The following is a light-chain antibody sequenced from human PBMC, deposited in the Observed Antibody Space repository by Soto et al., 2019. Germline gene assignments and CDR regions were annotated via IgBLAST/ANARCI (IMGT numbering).Light chain of an antibody. CDR2: AAS. CDR3: QPYAGSPRT. CDR1: QSISSNY. V-gene: IGKV3-20*01. Sequence: EIVLTQSPGTLSLSPGERATLSCRASQSISSNYLAWYQQTPGQAPRLLIYAASSRAAGIPDRFSDSGSGTDFTLTISRLEPEDFGVYYCQPYAGSPRTFGQGTKVEVK. J-gene: IGKJ1*01.